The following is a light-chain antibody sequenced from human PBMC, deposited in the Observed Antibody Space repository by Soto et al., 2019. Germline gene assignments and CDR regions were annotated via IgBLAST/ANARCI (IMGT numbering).Light chain of an antibody. Sequence: EIVLAQSPATLSLSPGERATLSCRASQSVSSYLAWYQQKPGQAPRLLIYDASNRATGIPARFSGSGSGTDFTLAICSLEPEDFAVYYCQQRSNLPPSFGGGTKVEIK. CDR1: QSVSSY. J-gene: IGKJ4*01. V-gene: IGKV3-11*01. CDR3: QQRSNLPPS. CDR2: DAS.